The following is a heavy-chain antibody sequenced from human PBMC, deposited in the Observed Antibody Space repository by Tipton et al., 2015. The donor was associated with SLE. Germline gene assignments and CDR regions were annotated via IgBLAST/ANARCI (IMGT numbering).Heavy chain of an antibody. CDR2: IFHIGNT. V-gene: IGHV4-39*07. D-gene: IGHD4-17*01. CDR1: GGSISSGSYY. Sequence: TLSLTCTVSGGSISSGSYYWAWIRQPPGKGLEWIGSIFHIGNTYYNPSLKSRVTISVDRSKNQFSLKLNSVTAADTAVYYCARHAGDYAYFDSWGQGTLVTVSS. J-gene: IGHJ4*02. CDR3: ARHAGDYAYFDS.